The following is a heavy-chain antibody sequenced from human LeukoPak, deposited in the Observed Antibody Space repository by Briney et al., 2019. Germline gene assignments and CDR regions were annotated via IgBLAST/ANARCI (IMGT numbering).Heavy chain of an antibody. J-gene: IGHJ5*02. D-gene: IGHD4-17*01. CDR3: ATVKYDYGDPVGWFDP. Sequence: GGSLRLSCAASGFPFSASAMTWVRQASGKGLEWVSHILSTGTTYYADSVRGRFTISRGNSKNTLYLLMTSLRADDTAVYYCATVKYDYGDPVGWFDPWGQGTLVTVSS. CDR2: ILSTGTT. CDR1: GFPFSASA. V-gene: IGHV3-23*01.